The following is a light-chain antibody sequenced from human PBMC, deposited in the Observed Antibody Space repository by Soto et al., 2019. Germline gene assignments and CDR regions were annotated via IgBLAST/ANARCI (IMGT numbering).Light chain of an antibody. Sequence: DIQMTQSPSSLSASVGDRVTITCRASQSISSYLDWYQQKPGKAPKLLIYAASSLQSGVPSRFSGNRSGTDFTLIISSLQPEDFATYYCQQSYSTLFTFGPGTKVDIK. CDR1: QSISSY. V-gene: IGKV1-39*01. CDR3: QQSYSTLFT. J-gene: IGKJ3*01. CDR2: AAS.